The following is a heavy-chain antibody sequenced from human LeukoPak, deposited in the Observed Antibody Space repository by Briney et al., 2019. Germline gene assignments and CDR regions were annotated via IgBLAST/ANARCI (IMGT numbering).Heavy chain of an antibody. CDR2: ISSSSSTI. V-gene: IGHV3-48*04. J-gene: IGHJ4*02. Sequence: GGSLRLSCAASGFTFSSYSMNWVRQAPGKGLEWVSYISSSSSTIYYADSVKGRFTISRDNAKNSLYLQMNSLGAEDTAVYYCARDGDYNWNYRSGFDYWGQGTLVTVSS. D-gene: IGHD1-7*01. CDR1: GFTFSSYS. CDR3: ARDGDYNWNYRSGFDY.